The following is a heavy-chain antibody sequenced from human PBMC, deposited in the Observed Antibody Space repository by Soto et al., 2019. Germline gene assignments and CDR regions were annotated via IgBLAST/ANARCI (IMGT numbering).Heavy chain of an antibody. J-gene: IGHJ6*02. CDR2: IYGGGST. Sequence: EVQQVESGGGLIQPGGSLRLSCAASGFTVSGNHMSWVRQAPGKGLEWVSVIYGGGSTYYADSVKGRFTISRDNSKNTLYLQMNSLRAEDTAVYYCARDSGYSYGYYGMDVWCQGTTVTVSS. D-gene: IGHD5-18*01. CDR3: ARDSGYSYGYYGMDV. V-gene: IGHV3-53*01. CDR1: GFTVSGNH.